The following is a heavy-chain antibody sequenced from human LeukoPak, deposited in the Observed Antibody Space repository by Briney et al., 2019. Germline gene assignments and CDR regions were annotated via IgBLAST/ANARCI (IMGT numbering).Heavy chain of an antibody. J-gene: IGHJ3*02. Sequence: LRLSCAASGFTFSSYWMHWIRQHPGKGLEWIGYIYYNGNTYYNPSLKSRLTISGDTSKNQFSLKLSSVTAADTAVYYCVRNFDSYNAFDIWGQGTMVTVSS. V-gene: IGHV4-31*02. CDR1: GFTFSSYW. CDR3: VRNFDSYNAFDI. D-gene: IGHD3-22*01. CDR2: IYYNGNT.